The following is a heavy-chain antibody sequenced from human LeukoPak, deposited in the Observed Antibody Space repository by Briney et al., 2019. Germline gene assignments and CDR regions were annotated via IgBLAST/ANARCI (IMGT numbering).Heavy chain of an antibody. CDR2: IYPGDSDT. CDR1: GYSFTNYW. J-gene: IGHJ4*02. CDR3: GRFGVGGVGGHFDH. V-gene: IGHV5-51*01. D-gene: IGHD3-16*01. Sequence: NHGESLKISCKSSGYSFTNYWIGWVRQMPGKGLEWMGIIYPGDSDTRYSPSFQGQVTISADKSTSTAYLQWSSLKASYTARYYRGRFGVGGVGGHFDHWGQGTLVTVSS.